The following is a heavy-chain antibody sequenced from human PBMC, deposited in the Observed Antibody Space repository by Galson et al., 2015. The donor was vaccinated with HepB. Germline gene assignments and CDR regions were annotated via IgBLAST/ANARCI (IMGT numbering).Heavy chain of an antibody. Sequence: RLSCAASGFTFSDHYMDWVRQAPGKGLEWVGRTRNKANSYTTEYAASVKGRFTISRDDSKNSLYLQMNSLKTEDTAVYYCAGGITGTTGGDYWGQGTLVTVSS. J-gene: IGHJ4*02. CDR3: AGGITGTTGGDY. CDR2: TRNKANSYTT. V-gene: IGHV3-72*01. D-gene: IGHD1-20*01. CDR1: GFTFSDHY.